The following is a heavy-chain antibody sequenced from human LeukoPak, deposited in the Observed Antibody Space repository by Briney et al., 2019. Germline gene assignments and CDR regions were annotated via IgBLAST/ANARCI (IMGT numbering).Heavy chain of an antibody. J-gene: IGHJ4*02. D-gene: IGHD3-3*01. CDR2: INHSGST. CDR1: GGSFSGYY. Sequence: SETLPLTCAVYGGSFSGYYWSWIRQPPGKGLEWIGEINHSGSTNYNPSLKSRVTISVDTSKNQFSLKLSSVTAADTAVYYCARAQNYDFWSGYYEWGQGTLVTVSS. CDR3: ARAQNYDFWSGYYE. V-gene: IGHV4-34*01.